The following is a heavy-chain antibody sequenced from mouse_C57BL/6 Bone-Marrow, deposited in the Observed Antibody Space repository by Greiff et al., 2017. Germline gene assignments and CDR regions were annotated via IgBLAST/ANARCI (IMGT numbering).Heavy chain of an antibody. CDR2: IDPSDSYT. J-gene: IGHJ2*01. V-gene: IGHV1-69*01. D-gene: IGHD1-1*01. Sequence: VQLQQPGAELVMPGASVKLSCKASGYTFTSYWMHWVKQRPGQGLEWIGEIDPSDSYTNYNQKFKGKSTLTVDKSSSTSYMQLSSLTSEDSAVYYCARGSFITTVVASDFDYWGQGTTLTVSS. CDR1: GYTFTSYW. CDR3: ARGSFITTVVASDFDY.